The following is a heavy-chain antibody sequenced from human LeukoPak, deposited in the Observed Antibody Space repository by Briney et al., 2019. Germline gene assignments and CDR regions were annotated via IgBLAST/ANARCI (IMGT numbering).Heavy chain of an antibody. V-gene: IGHV4-30-2*01. Sequence: SETLSLTCAVSGGSISSGGYSWSWIRQPPGKGLEWIWYIYHSGSTYYNPSLKSRVTISVDRSKNQFSLKLSSVTAADTAVYYCARLIRATNGMDVWGQGTTVTVSS. D-gene: IGHD1-26*01. J-gene: IGHJ6*02. CDR1: GGSISSGGYS. CDR3: ARLIRATNGMDV. CDR2: IYHSGST.